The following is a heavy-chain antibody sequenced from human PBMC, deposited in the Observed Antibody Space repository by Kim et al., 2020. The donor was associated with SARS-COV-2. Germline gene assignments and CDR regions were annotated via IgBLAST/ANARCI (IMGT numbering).Heavy chain of an antibody. Sequence: NDYAVSVKSRITINPDTSKNQFSLQLNAVTPEDTAVYYCARAGVGWRFDPWGQGTLVTVSS. J-gene: IGHJ5*02. CDR2: N. V-gene: IGHV6-1*01. D-gene: IGHD6-19*01. CDR3: ARAGVGWRFDP.